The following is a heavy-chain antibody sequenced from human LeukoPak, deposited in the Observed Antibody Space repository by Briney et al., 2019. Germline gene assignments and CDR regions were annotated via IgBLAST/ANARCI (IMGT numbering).Heavy chain of an antibody. CDR3: ARPSGFGEFQRENGVQEAFDI. Sequence: SVRVSCKASGGTFSSYAISWVRQAPGQGLEWMGGIIPIFGTANYAQKFQGRVTITADESTSTAYMELSSLRSEDTAVYYCARPSGFGEFQRENGVQEAFDIWGQGTMVTVSS. J-gene: IGHJ3*02. V-gene: IGHV1-69*01. CDR2: IIPIFGTA. CDR1: GGTFSSYA. D-gene: IGHD3-10*01.